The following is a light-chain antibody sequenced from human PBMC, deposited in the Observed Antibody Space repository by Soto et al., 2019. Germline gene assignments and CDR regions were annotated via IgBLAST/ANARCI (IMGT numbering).Light chain of an antibody. Sequence: QSALTQTASVSMSPGQSITISCTGTSSDVGRYNLVSWYQQHPGKAPKLMIYEVTKRPSGVSNRFSGSKSGNTASLTISGLQADDEADYYCCSYAGSRAPFGGGNKLTVL. J-gene: IGLJ2*01. CDR1: SSDVGRYNL. CDR3: CSYAGSRAP. V-gene: IGLV2-23*02. CDR2: EVT.